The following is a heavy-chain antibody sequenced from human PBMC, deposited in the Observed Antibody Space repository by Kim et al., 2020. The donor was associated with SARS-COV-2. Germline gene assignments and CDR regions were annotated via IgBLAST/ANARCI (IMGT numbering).Heavy chain of an antibody. J-gene: IGHJ4*02. CDR3: AKDLLYVPGRGYFDS. D-gene: IGHD3-10*01. Sequence: ADCIRSRFNISRDNSKNTLFLQMDSLRVDDTAVYYCAKDLLYVPGRGYFDSWGQGVLVTVSS. V-gene: IGHV3-23*01.